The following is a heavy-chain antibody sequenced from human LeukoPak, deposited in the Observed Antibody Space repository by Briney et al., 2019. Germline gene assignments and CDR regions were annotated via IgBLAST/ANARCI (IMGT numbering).Heavy chain of an antibody. CDR1: DYTFTSYG. Sequence: ASVKVSCKASDYTFTSYGISWVRQAPGQGLEWMGWINPNSGGTNYAQKFQGRVTMTRDTSISTAYMELSRLRSDDTAVYYCARGAPHSDAFDIWGQGTMVTVSS. CDR2: INPNSGGT. D-gene: IGHD1-26*01. CDR3: ARGAPHSDAFDI. J-gene: IGHJ3*02. V-gene: IGHV1-2*02.